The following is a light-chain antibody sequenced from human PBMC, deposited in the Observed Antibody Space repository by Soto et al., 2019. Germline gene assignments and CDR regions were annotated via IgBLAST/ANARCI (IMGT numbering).Light chain of an antibody. Sequence: QSALTQPPSASGSLGQSVTISCTGTSNDVGLYNFVSWYQQHPGKAPKLTIYDVTKRPSGVPDRFSGSKSGNTASLTVSGLQAEDEANYYCSSYAGFNQVVFGGGTQLTVL. V-gene: IGLV2-8*01. J-gene: IGLJ3*02. CDR2: DVT. CDR3: SSYAGFNQVV. CDR1: SNDVGLYNF.